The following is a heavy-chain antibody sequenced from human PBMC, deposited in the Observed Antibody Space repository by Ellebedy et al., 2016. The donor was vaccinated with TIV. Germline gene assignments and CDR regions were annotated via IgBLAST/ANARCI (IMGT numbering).Heavy chain of an antibody. CDR3: ATYNGGNEGFGL. D-gene: IGHD4-23*01. CDR1: GHTFSHDW. CDR2: IDLRDSTA. V-gene: IGHV5-51*01. J-gene: IGHJ4*02. Sequence: GESLKISCEESGHTFSHDWIAWVRQMPGKGLDWMGIIDLRDSTATYNPSFQGQVSISADKSITTAYLQWNNLRSSDTAIYYCATYNGGNEGFGLWGQGTLVTVSS.